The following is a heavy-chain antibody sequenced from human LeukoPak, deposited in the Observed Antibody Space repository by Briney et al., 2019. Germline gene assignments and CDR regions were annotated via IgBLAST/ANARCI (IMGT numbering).Heavy chain of an antibody. CDR2: ISERGGST. D-gene: IGHD3-10*01. CDR1: GISLSNYA. V-gene: IGHV3-23*01. J-gene: IGHJ4*02. Sequence: GGSLRLSCVVSGISLSNYAMTWVRQAPGKGLEWVSYISERGGSTTYADSVKGRFTISRDTSLDTLYLQMNNLRAEDTAVYFCAKRGVVIRGILVIGYHQEAYHYDFWGQGVLVTVSS. CDR3: AKRGVVIRGILVIGYHQEAYHYDF.